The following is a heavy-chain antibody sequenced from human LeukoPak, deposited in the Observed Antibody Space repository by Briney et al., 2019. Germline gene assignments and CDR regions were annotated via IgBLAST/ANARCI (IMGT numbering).Heavy chain of an antibody. D-gene: IGHD2-2*01. CDR3: ARANRYCSSTSCENYYYYMDV. Sequence: ASVKVSCKASGYTFTSYDINWVRQATGQGLEWMGWMNPNSGNTGYAQKFQGRVTMTRNTSISTAYMELSSLRSEDTAVYYCARANRYCSSTSCENYYYYMDVWGRGTTVTVSS. CDR1: GYTFTSYD. J-gene: IGHJ6*03. V-gene: IGHV1-8*01. CDR2: MNPNSGNT.